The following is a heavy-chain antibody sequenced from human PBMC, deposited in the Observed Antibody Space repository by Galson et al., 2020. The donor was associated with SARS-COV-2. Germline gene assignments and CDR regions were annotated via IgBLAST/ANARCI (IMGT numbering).Heavy chain of an antibody. D-gene: IGHD3-3*01. CDR3: ARLPKTITIFGVVIPNWYFDL. V-gene: IGHV4-59*01. Sequence: SQTLSLTCTVSGGSISSYYWSWIRRPPGKGLEWIWYIYYSGSTNYNPSLKSRVTISVDTSKNQFSLKLSSVTAADTAVYYCARLPKTITIFGVVIPNWYFDLWGRGTLVTVSS. J-gene: IGHJ2*01. CDR2: IYYSGST. CDR1: GGSISSYY.